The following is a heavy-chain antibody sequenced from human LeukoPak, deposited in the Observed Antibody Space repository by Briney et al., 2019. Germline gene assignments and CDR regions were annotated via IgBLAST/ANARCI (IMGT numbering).Heavy chain of an antibody. CDR1: GGSISSGSYY. CDR2: IYTSGST. J-gene: IGHJ2*01. CDR3: ARVLGTLNWYFDL. D-gene: IGHD7-27*01. V-gene: IGHV4-61*02. Sequence: SETLSLTCTVSGGSISSGSYYWSWIRQPAGKGLEWIGRIYTSGSTNYNPSLKSRVTISADTSKNQFSLKLSSVTAADTAVYYCARVLGTLNWYFDLWGRGTLVTVSS.